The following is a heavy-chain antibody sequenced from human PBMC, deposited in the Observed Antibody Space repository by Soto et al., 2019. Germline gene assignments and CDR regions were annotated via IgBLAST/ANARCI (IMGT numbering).Heavy chain of an antibody. Sequence: XGSLKLSCAASGFTFSSYAMSWVRQAPGKGLEWVSAISGSGGSTYYADSVKGRFTISRDNSKNTLYLQMNSLRAEDTAVYYCAKVFGVAARPRWFDHWGQGTLVTVSS. CDR2: ISGSGGST. J-gene: IGHJ5*02. D-gene: IGHD6-6*01. CDR1: GFTFSSYA. CDR3: AKVFGVAARPRWFDH. V-gene: IGHV3-23*01.